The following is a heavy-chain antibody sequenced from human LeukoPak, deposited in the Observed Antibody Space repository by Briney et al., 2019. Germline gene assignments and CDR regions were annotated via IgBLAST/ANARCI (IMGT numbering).Heavy chain of an antibody. V-gene: IGHV3-30-3*01. Sequence: GGSLRLSCAASGFNFGTYAMNWVRQAPGKGLEWVAIISYDGSSKYYADSMKGRFTISRDNFKNTLYLQLNSLRGEDTAVYYCAREQYGDYYFDYWGQGTLVTVSS. CDR3: AREQYGDYYFDY. D-gene: IGHD4-17*01. CDR1: GFNFGTYA. CDR2: ISYDGSSK. J-gene: IGHJ4*02.